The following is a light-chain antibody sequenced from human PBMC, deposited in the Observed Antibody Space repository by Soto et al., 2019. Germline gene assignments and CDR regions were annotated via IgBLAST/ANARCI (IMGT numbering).Light chain of an antibody. Sequence: EIVLTQSPATLSLSPGERATLSCRASQTVSSYLAWYQQKPGQAPRLLIYDASNRATGIPARLTGSGSGTDFTLNISRQEPEDFAVYYCQQRSNWPHTFGGGTKVEIK. J-gene: IGKJ4*01. CDR3: QQRSNWPHT. V-gene: IGKV3-11*01. CDR2: DAS. CDR1: QTVSSY.